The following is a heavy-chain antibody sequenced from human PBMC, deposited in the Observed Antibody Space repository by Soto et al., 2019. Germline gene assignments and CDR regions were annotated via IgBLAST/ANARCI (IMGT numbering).Heavy chain of an antibody. J-gene: IGHJ6*03. Sequence: GGSLRLSCAASGFTFSSYSMNWVRQAPGKGLEWVSSISSSSSYIYYADSVKGRFTISRDNAKNSLYLQMNSLRAEDTAVYYCARDNDYDYYYYYMDVWGKGTTVTVSS. D-gene: IGHD4-17*01. CDR2: ISSSSSYI. V-gene: IGHV3-21*01. CDR1: GFTFSSYS. CDR3: ARDNDYDYYYYYMDV.